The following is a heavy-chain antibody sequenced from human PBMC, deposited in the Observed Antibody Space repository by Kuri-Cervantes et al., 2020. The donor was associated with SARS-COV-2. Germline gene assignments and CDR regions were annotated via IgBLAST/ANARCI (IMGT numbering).Heavy chain of an antibody. J-gene: IGHJ6*04. CDR2: IYHSGST. V-gene: IGHV4-38-2*02. Sequence: GSLRLSCSVSGYSISGSYYWGWIRQPPGKGQEWIGSIYHSGSTYYNPSLKSRVTISVDTSKNQFSLKLSSVTAADTAVYYCARVGPGDVWGKGTTVTVSS. CDR1: GYSISGSYY. CDR3: ARVGPGDV.